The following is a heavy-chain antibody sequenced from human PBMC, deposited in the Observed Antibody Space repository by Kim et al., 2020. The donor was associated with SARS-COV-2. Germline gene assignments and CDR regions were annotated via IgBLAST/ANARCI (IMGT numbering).Heavy chain of an antibody. CDR1: GASISSSSC. Sequence: SETLSLTCVVSGASISSSSCWSWVRQPPGKGLEWIGKVDHSGTTSYNVSLKNRVSILVDKSKNQFSLRLTSVSAADTAVYYCARGVSSAWTLRAWFDPWGQGTLVTVS. CDR3: ARGVSSAWTLRAWFDP. D-gene: IGHD3-22*01. CDR2: VDHSGTT. J-gene: IGHJ5*02. V-gene: IGHV4-4*02.